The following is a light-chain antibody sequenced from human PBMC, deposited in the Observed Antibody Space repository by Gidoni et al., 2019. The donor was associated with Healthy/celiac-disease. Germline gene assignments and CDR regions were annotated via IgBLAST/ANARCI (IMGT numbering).Light chain of an antibody. J-gene: IGLJ2*01. CDR2: GNS. CDR3: QSYDSSLSAHVV. V-gene: IGLV1-40*01. Sequence: QSVLTQPPSVSGAPGQRVTISCTGSSSNIGAGYDVHWYQQLPGTAPNILIYGNSNRPSGVPDRFSGSKSGTSASLAITGLQAEDEADYYCQSYDSSLSAHVVFGGGTKLTVL. CDR1: SSNIGAGYD.